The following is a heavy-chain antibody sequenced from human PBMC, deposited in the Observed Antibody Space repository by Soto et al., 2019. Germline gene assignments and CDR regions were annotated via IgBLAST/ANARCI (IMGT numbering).Heavy chain of an antibody. CDR1: GFTFSSYA. CDR3: APRFVAARPRLVDY. V-gene: IGHV3-30-3*01. CDR2: ISYDGSNK. Sequence: GGSLRLSCAASGFTFSSYAMHWVRQAPGKGLEWVAVISYDGSNKYYADSVKGRFTISRDNSKNTLYLQMNSLRAEDTAVYYCAPRFVAARPRLVDYWGQGTLVTVSS. J-gene: IGHJ4*02. D-gene: IGHD6-6*01.